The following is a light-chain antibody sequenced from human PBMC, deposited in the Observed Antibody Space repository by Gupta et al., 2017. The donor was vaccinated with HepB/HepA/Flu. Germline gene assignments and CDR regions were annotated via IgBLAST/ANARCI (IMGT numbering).Light chain of an antibody. CDR2: GAS. CDR3: QQYGSSPLT. CDR1: QSVSSSD. V-gene: IGKV3-20*01. Sequence: EIVLTQSPGTLSLSPGDRATLSCRASQSVSSSDLAWYQQKPGQAPRLLIYGASSRATGISDRFSGSGSGTDFTLTISRLEPEDFAVYYCQQYGSSPLTFGGGTKVEIK. J-gene: IGKJ4*01.